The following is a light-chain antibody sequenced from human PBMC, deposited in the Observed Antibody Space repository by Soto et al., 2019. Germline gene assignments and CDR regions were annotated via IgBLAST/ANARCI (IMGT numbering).Light chain of an antibody. CDR3: QQYHSYET. Sequence: DIQMTQSPSTLSASVGDRVTITCRASQSINSWLAWYQQKPGKAPKLLIYKASSLESVVPSRFSGSGSRTEFTLTISSLQPDYFATYYCQQYHSYETFGQGTKVEIK. CDR2: KAS. V-gene: IGKV1-5*03. J-gene: IGKJ1*01. CDR1: QSINSW.